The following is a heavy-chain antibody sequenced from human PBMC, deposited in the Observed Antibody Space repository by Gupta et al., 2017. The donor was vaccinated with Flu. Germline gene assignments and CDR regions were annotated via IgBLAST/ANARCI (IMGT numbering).Heavy chain of an antibody. CDR3: ARDGRWSTSCPYCCYYFDV. CDR2: IASDGSHE. J-gene: IGHJ6*03. CDR1: GSIFSRYG. V-gene: IGHV3-30*03. D-gene: IGHD2-15*01. Sequence: LLMVSGCSVVQCGPAPSLYCAASGSIFSRYGMHWARPPPGKGLEWVAVIASDGSHEDYEDSVRGRFTISRDDSKNTLYLEMNSLRVEDTAVYYCARDGRWSTSCPYCCYYFDVWGKGTMVTVSS.